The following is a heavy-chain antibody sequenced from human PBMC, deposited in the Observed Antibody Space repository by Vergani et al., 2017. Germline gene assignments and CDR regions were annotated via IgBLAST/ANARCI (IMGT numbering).Heavy chain of an antibody. CDR2: ISSSGGST. Sequence: EVQLVESGGGLVQPGGSLRLSCAASGFTFSSYEMNWVRQAPGKGLEWVSYISSSGGSTYYADSVKGRFTISRDNSKNTLYLQMNSLRAEDTAVYYCAKAAYSSSSCFDYWGQGTLVTVSS. CDR1: GFTFSSYE. V-gene: IGHV3-23*04. J-gene: IGHJ4*02. CDR3: AKAAYSSSSCFDY. D-gene: IGHD6-6*01.